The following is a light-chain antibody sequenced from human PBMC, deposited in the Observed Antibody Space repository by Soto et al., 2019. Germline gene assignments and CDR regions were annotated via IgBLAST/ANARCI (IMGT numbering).Light chain of an antibody. CDR1: QGISSY. CDR2: AAS. Sequence: AIRMTQSPSSFSACTGDRVTVTCRASQGISSYLAWYQQKPGKAPKLLIYAASTLQSGVPSRFSGSRSGTDFTLTISSLHPEDVATYYCQQTFSAPSITFGQGTRLEI. CDR3: QQTFSAPSIT. V-gene: IGKV1-8*01. J-gene: IGKJ5*01.